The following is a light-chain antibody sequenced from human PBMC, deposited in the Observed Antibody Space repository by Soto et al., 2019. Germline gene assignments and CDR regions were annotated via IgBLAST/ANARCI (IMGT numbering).Light chain of an antibody. J-gene: IGKJ1*01. CDR2: KAS. CDR3: QYYSTYFGT. Sequence: DIQMTQSPSSLSAFVGDTIIITCRASQSIGTWLAWYQQKPGKAPKLLIHKASSLESGVPSRFSGSGSGTEFTLTISSLQPDDFATYYCQYYSTYFGTFGQATKVEIK. V-gene: IGKV1-5*03. CDR1: QSIGTW.